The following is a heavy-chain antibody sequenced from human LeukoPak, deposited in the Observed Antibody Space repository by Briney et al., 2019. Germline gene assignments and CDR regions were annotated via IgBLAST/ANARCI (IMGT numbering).Heavy chain of an antibody. D-gene: IGHD3-22*01. J-gene: IGHJ4*02. CDR3: ARIPTYYYDSSGYYDY. CDR1: GYTFTGYY. CDR2: INPNSGGT. Sequence: ASVKVSCKASGYTFTGYYMHWVRQAPGQGLEWMGWINPNSGGTNYAQKFQGRVTMTRDTSISTAYMELSRLRSDDTAVYYCARIPTYYYDSSGYYDYWGQGILVTVSS. V-gene: IGHV1-2*02.